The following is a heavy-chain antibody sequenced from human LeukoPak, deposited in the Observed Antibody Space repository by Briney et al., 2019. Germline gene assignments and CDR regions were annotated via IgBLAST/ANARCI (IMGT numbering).Heavy chain of an antibody. CDR3: ARERTYYYDSKPDYFDN. J-gene: IGHJ4*02. V-gene: IGHV3-20*04. CDR2: FNWNGGST. Sequence: GGALRLSCAAADCTFDDYGMSWCGQAPGRGGEGGCGFNWNGGSTGYADSVKGPFTISRDNTKNSLSLQMNSLRAGDTALYYCARERTYYYDSKPDYFDNWGQGTLVTVSS. D-gene: IGHD3-22*01. CDR1: DCTFDDYG.